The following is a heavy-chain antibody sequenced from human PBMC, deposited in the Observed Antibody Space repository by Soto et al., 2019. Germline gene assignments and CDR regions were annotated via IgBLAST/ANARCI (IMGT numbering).Heavy chain of an antibody. CDR1: GFSFSSYA. J-gene: IGHJ6*02. CDR3: AKGQYGSGSRYYYYGMDV. D-gene: IGHD3-10*01. CDR2: ISYSGVST. V-gene: IGHV3-23*01. Sequence: GGSLRLSCEASGFSFSSYAMTWVRQAPGKGLEWVSTISYSGVSTYYADSVKGRFTISRDNSKNTLFLQMDSLRDEDTAVYYCAKGQYGSGSRYYYYGMDVWGQGTTVTVSS.